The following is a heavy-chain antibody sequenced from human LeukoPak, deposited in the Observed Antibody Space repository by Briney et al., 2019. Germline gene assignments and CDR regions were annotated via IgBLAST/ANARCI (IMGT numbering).Heavy chain of an antibody. CDR2: IYYSGST. J-gene: IGHJ4*02. V-gene: IGHV4-59*01. CDR3: ARSSQWLSPIFDY. CDR1: GVSISSYY. Sequence: SETLSLTCTVSGVSISSYYWSWIRQPPGKGLEWIGYIYYSGSTNYNPSLKSRVTISVDTSKNQFSLKLSSVTAADTAVYYCARSSQWLSPIFDYWGQGTLVTVSS. D-gene: IGHD6-19*01.